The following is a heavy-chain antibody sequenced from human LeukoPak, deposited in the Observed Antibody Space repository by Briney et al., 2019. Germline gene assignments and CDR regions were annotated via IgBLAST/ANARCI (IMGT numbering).Heavy chain of an antibody. CDR2: ISGSGGST. Sequence: GGSLRLSCAASGFTFSSYGMHWARQAPGKGLEWVSAISGSGGSTYYADSVKGRFTISRDNSKNTLYLQMNSLRAEDTAVYYCAKDIKGVYYYMDVWGKGTTVTVSS. CDR1: GFTFSSYG. CDR3: AKDIKGVYYYMDV. V-gene: IGHV3-23*01. J-gene: IGHJ6*03.